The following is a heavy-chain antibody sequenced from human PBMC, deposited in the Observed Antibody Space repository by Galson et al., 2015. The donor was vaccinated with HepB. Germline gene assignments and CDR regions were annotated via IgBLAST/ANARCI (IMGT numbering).Heavy chain of an antibody. CDR1: GFTFSSYG. V-gene: IGHV3-30*18. J-gene: IGHJ6*02. Sequence: SLRLSCAASGFTFSSYGMHWVRQAPGKGLEWVAVISYDGSNKYYADSVKGRFTISRDNSKNTLYLQMNSLRAEDTAVYYCAKDPGVPAARGRGLGYYYYYGMDVWGQGTTVTVSS. CDR2: ISYDGSNK. D-gene: IGHD2-2*01. CDR3: AKDPGVPAARGRGLGYYYYYGMDV.